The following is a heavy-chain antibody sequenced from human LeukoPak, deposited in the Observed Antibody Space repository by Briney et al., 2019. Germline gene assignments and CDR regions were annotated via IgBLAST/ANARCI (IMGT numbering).Heavy chain of an antibody. Sequence: SVKVSCKVSGGTFSSYAISWVRQAPGQGLEWMGGIIPIFGTANYAQKFQGRVTITADESTSTAYMELSSLRSEDTAVYYCARVDSSGYHFDYWGQGTLVTVSS. CDR2: IIPIFGTA. V-gene: IGHV1-69*13. CDR3: ARVDSSGYHFDY. CDR1: GGTFSSYA. D-gene: IGHD3-22*01. J-gene: IGHJ4*02.